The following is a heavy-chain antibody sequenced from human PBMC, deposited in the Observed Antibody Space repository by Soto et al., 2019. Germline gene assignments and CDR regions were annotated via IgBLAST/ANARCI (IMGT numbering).Heavy chain of an antibody. Sequence: GASVKVSCKASGYNFIGYYIHWVRQAPGQGLEWMGWINPNGGDTTYAQNFQGRVTMTRDTSINTAYRELNRLKSDDTAVYYCARNDSRRTSSYNDFFGPWDQEPL. CDR3: ARNDSRRTSSYNDFFGP. V-gene: IGHV1-2*02. J-gene: IGHJ5*02. CDR2: INPNGGDT. D-gene: IGHD3-10*01. CDR1: GYNFIGYY.